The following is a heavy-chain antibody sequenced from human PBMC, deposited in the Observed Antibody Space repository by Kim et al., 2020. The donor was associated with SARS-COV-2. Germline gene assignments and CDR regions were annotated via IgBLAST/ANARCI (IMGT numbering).Heavy chain of an antibody. CDR1: GFTFSNYG. CDR3: AANFDI. Sequence: GGSLRLSCAASGFTFSNYGMHWVRQAPGQGLEWVALIYYDGSNKYYADSVKGRFTISRDNSKNTLYLQINSLRAEDTAVYYCAANFDIWGQGTMLTVSS. J-gene: IGHJ3*02. CDR2: IYYDGSNK. V-gene: IGHV3-33*01.